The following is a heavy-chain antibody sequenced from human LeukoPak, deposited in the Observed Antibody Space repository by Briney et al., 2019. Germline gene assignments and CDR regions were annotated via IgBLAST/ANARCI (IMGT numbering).Heavy chain of an antibody. J-gene: IGHJ4*02. D-gene: IGHD6-19*01. CDR2: IRYDGSNK. CDR3: AAVGDSGWTFDY. Sequence: GGSLRLSCAASGFTFSSYGMHWVRQAPGKGLEWVAFIRYDGSNKYYADSVKGRFTISRDNSKNTLYLQMNSLRAEDTAVYYCAAVGDSGWTFDYWGQGTLVTVSS. CDR1: GFTFSSYG. V-gene: IGHV3-30*02.